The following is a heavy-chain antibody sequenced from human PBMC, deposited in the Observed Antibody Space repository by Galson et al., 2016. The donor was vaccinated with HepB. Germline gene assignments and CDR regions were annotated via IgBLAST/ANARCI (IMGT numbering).Heavy chain of an antibody. D-gene: IGHD6-19*01. J-gene: IGHJ4*02. V-gene: IGHV3-53*01. CDR3: ARLSWQWLVPIFDY. CDR1: GFTVSSNY. CDR2: IYSGGST. Sequence: SLRLSCAASGFTVSSNYMSWVRQAPGKGLEWVSVIYSGGSTYYADSVKGRFTISRDNSKNTLYLQMNSLRAEDTAVYYCARLSWQWLVPIFDYWGQATLVTVSS.